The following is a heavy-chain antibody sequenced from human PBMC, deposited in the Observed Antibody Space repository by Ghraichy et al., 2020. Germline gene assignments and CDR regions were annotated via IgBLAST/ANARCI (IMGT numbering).Heavy chain of an antibody. V-gene: IGHV4-34*01. J-gene: IGHJ4*02. CDR1: GGSFSGYY. Sequence: SQTLSLTCAVYGGSFSGYYWSWIRQPPGKGLEWIGEINHSGGTNYNPSLKSRVTISVDTSKNQFSLKLSSVTAADTAVYYCARPGGIRTGGYDSSGYYDYWGQGTLVTVSS. CDR3: ARPGGIRTGGYDSSGYYDY. D-gene: IGHD3-22*01. CDR2: INHSGGT.